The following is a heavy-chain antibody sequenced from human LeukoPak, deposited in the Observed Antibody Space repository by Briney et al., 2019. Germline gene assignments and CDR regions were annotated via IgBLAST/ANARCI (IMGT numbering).Heavy chain of an antibody. CDR3: ARLMVRGVKTQDY. D-gene: IGHD3-10*01. J-gene: IGHJ4*02. CDR1: GGSISSSSYY. CDR2: IYYGGST. Sequence: PSETLSLTCTVSGGSISSSSYYWGWIRQPPGKGLEWIGSIYYGGSTYYNPSLKSRVTISVDTSKNQFSLKLSSVTAADTAVYYCARLMVRGVKTQDYWGQGTLVTVSS. V-gene: IGHV4-39*01.